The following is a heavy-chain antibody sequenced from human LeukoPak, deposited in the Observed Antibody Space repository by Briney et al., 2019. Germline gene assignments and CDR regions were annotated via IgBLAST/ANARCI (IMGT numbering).Heavy chain of an antibody. D-gene: IGHD3-22*01. J-gene: IGHJ4*02. Sequence: PSETLSLTCTVSGYSISSGYYWGWIRQPPGKGLEWIGSIYHSGSTYYNPSLKSRVTISVDTSKNQFSLRLSSVTAADTAVYYCARVWGSYDSSTYWGQGTLVTVSS. CDR3: ARVWGSYDSSTY. CDR1: GYSISSGYY. CDR2: IYHSGST. V-gene: IGHV4-38-2*02.